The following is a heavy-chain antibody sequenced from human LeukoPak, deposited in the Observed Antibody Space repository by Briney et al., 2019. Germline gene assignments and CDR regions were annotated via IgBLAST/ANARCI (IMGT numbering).Heavy chain of an antibody. CDR2: IYYRGGT. J-gene: IGHJ3*02. D-gene: IGHD3-9*01. CDR3: AREGYDILTGSTRAFDI. CDR1: GGSISSGDHY. V-gene: IGHV4-30-4*01. Sequence: PSETLSLTCTDSGGSISSGDHYWSWIRQPPGEGLEWLGHIYYRGGTNYNPSLKSRVSISVDTSKNQFSLKLTSVTAADTAVYYCAREGYDILTGSTRAFDIWGHGTKVIVSS.